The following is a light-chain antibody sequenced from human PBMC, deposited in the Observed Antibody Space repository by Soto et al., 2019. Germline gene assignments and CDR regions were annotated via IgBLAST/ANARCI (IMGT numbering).Light chain of an antibody. V-gene: IGLV1-40*01. CDR3: QSYDSSLSGIGL. CDR2: GNS. J-gene: IGLJ2*01. Sequence: QSVLTQPPSVSGAPGQRVTISCTGSSSNIGAGYDVHWYQQLPGTAPKLLIYGNSNRPSGVPDRFSGSKSGTSASLAITGLQAEDEADYYCQSYDSSLSGIGLFGGGTKLTVL. CDR1: SSNIGAGYD.